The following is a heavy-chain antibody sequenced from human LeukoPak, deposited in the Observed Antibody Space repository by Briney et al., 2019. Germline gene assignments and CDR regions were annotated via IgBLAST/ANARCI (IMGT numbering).Heavy chain of an antibody. Sequence: SETLSLTCAVSGYSISSGYYWGWIRQPTGKGLEWIGSIYHTGTTYYNPSLKSRVTISVDTSKNQFSLRLSSVTAADTAVYHCARGVGNWNYVPFDYWGQGTLVTVSS. V-gene: IGHV4-38-2*01. CDR3: ARGVGNWNYVPFDY. J-gene: IGHJ4*02. CDR1: GYSISSGYY. CDR2: IYHTGTT. D-gene: IGHD1-7*01.